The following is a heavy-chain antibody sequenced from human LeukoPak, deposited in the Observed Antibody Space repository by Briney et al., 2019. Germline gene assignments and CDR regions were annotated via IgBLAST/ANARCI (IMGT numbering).Heavy chain of an antibody. V-gene: IGHV3-23*01. D-gene: IGHD3-3*01. CDR1: GFTFSNYA. J-gene: IGHJ4*02. CDR2: ISGSGTSP. Sequence: GGSLRLSCAASGFTFSNYAMIWVRQAPGKGLEWVSAISGSGTSPYYIDSVKGRFTISRDNSKNTLYLQMQNLRAEDTAVYYCAKGLTIFGVVTGDYWGQGTLVTVSS. CDR3: AKGLTIFGVVTGDY.